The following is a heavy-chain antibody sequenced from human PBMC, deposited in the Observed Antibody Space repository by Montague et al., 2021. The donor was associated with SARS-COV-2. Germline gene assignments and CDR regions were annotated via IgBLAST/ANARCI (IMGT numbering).Heavy chain of an antibody. CDR2: VHDIESS. CDR1: GGSISRYF. CDR3: ARVTLGGRDGRTRQYDGLDS. D-gene: IGHD3-16*01. Sequence: SETLSLTCTVSGGSISRYFWNWIRQTPGKGLEWMGYVHDIESSIYNPSLQSRITILLDTPKNQFSLRLNAVTAGDTAVYYCARVTLGGRDGRTRQYDGLDSWGQGILVTVSS. J-gene: IGHJ4*02. V-gene: IGHV4-59*01.